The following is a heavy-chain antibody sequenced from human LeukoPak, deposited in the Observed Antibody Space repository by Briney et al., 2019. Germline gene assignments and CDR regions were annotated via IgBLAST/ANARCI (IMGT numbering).Heavy chain of an antibody. CDR1: GGSFSGYY. J-gene: IGHJ4*02. CDR2: INHSGST. D-gene: IGHD1-14*01. CDR3: ARGGPEIDY. Sequence: SETLSLTCAVYGGSFSGYYSSWIRQPPGKGLEWIGEINHSGSTNYNPSLKSRVTISVDTSKNQFSLKLSSVTAADTAVYYCARGGPEIDYWGQGTLVTVSS. V-gene: IGHV4-34*01.